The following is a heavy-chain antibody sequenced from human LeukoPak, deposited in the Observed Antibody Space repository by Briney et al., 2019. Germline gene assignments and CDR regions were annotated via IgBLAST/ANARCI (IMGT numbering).Heavy chain of an antibody. J-gene: IGHJ4*02. CDR3: AINHRDGYSELGY. Sequence: PGGSLRLSCAASGFTFSNYGMNWVRQAPGKGLEWVSSISISRDIYYADSVKGRFPISRDNAKNSLYLQMNSLRAEDTAVYYCAINHRDGYSELGYWGQGTLVTVSS. CDR2: ISISRDI. CDR1: GFTFSNYG. V-gene: IGHV3-21*01. D-gene: IGHD5-24*01.